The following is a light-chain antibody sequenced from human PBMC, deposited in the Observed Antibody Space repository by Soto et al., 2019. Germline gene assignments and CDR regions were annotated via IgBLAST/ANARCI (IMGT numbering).Light chain of an antibody. CDR3: QQANSFPRT. Sequence: DIQMTQSPPSVSASVGDRVTITCRASQAISTWLAWYQQKPGKAPKLLIYAASNVQTWVPSRFSGSGSGTDFTLTVSSLQPEDFATYYCQQANSFPRTFGQGTKVEIK. J-gene: IGKJ1*01. CDR1: QAISTW. CDR2: AAS. V-gene: IGKV1D-12*01.